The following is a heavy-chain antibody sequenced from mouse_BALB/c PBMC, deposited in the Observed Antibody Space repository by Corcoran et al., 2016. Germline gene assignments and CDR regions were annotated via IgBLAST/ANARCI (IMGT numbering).Heavy chain of an antibody. CDR1: GYTFTNYG. V-gene: IGHV9-1*02. D-gene: IGHD3-1*01. Sequence: QIQLVQSGPELKKPGETVKISCKASGYTFTNYGMNWVKQAPGKGLKWMGWINTYTGEPTYADDFKGRFAFSLENSASTAYLQINNLKNEDMATYFCARAASSGWNYAMDYWGQGTSVTVSS. CDR2: INTYTGEP. CDR3: ARAASSGWNYAMDY. J-gene: IGHJ4*01.